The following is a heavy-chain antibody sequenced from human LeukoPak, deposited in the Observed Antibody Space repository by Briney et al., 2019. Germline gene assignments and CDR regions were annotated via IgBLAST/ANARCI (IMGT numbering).Heavy chain of an antibody. CDR3: ARDYMSTVALY. CDR2: ISGYGGNT. J-gene: IGHJ1*01. CDR1: VYTFSQFG. Sequence: VASVKVSSKASVYTFSQFGLSWVRQAPGQGIEWVGGISGYGGNTNYAQTFQGRVTMTTDTSTRTAYMELRSLTSNDTAVYYCARDYMSTVALYWGQGTLVTVSS. V-gene: IGHV1-18*01. D-gene: IGHD4-23*01.